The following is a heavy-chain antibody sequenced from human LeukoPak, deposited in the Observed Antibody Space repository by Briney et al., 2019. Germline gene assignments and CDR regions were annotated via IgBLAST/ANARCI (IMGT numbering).Heavy chain of an antibody. V-gene: IGHV3-7*01. CDR2: IKQDGGEK. J-gene: IGHJ5*02. D-gene: IGHD2-21*01. CDR3: ARATASNWFDP. Sequence: GGSLRFSCAASGFTFSSYWMSWVRQAPGKGLEWVANIKQDGGEKYYVDSVKGRFTISRDNAKNSLYLQMNRLRAEDTAVYYCARATASNWFDPWGQGTLVTVSS. CDR1: GFTFSSYW.